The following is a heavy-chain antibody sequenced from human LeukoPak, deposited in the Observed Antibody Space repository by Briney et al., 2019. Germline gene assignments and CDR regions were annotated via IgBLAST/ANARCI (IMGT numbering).Heavy chain of an antibody. D-gene: IGHD4-17*01. CDR3: ARGPDYGDLPTEDFDY. CDR2: INHSGST. Sequence: SETLSLTCAVYGGSFSGYYWSWIRQPPGKGLEWIGEINHSGSTNYNPSLKSRVTISVDTSKNQFPLKLSSVTAADTAVYYCARGPDYGDLPTEDFDYWGQGTLVTVSS. J-gene: IGHJ4*02. V-gene: IGHV4-34*01. CDR1: GGSFSGYY.